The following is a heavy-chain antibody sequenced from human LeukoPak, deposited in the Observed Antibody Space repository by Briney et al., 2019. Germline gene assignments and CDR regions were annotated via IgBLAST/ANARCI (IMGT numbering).Heavy chain of an antibody. V-gene: IGHV3-23*01. D-gene: IGHD5-12*01. CDR1: GFTFSSYG. Sequence: PGGSLRLSCAASGFTFSSYGMSWVRQAPGKGLEWVSAISGSGGSTYYADSVKGRFTMSRDSSKNTLYLQMNSLRVEDTAIYYCARGPSGYHNTGGQGTLVTVSS. CDR2: ISGSGGST. J-gene: IGHJ4*02. CDR3: ARGPSGYHNT.